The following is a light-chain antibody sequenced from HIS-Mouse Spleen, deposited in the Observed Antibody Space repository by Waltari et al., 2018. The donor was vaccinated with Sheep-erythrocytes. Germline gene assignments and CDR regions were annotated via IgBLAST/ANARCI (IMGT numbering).Light chain of an antibody. Sequence: DIVMPQSPDSLAVSLGERATINCQSSQSVLSSSNNKNSLAWYQQKPGQPPKLLIYWASTQESGVPDRFSGSGSGTDFTLTISSLQAEDVAVYYCQQYYSTPLTFGGGTKVEIK. J-gene: IGKJ4*01. CDR1: QSVLSSSNNKNS. V-gene: IGKV4-1*01. CDR3: QQYYSTPLT. CDR2: WAS.